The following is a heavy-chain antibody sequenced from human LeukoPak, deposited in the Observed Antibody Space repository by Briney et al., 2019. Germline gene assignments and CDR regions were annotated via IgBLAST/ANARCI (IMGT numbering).Heavy chain of an antibody. CDR3: ARWQRSITMIVVANDHFDY. Sequence: SETLSLTCTVSGYSISSGYYWGWIRQPPGKGLEWIGSIYHSGSTYYNPSLKSRVTISVDTSKNQFSLKLSSVTAADTAVYYCARWQRSITMIVVANDHFDYWGQGTLVTVSS. CDR2: IYHSGST. CDR1: GYSISSGYY. J-gene: IGHJ4*02. D-gene: IGHD3-22*01. V-gene: IGHV4-38-2*02.